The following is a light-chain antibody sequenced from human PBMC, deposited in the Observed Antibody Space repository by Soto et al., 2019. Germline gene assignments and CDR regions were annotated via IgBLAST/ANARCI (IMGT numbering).Light chain of an antibody. V-gene: IGKV3-20*01. CDR2: GAS. CDR1: QSVNYSY. CDR3: QQYGSSPPSFT. Sequence: IVLTQSPGTLSLSPGERATLSCRASQSVNYSYLAWYQQKPGQAPRLLIYGASRRATGIPDRFSGRGSETDFTLTISRLEPEDFALYYCQQYGSSPPSFTFGPGTKVDIK. J-gene: IGKJ3*01.